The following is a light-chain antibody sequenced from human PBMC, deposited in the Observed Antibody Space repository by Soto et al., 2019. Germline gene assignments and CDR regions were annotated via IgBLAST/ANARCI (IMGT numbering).Light chain of an antibody. CDR3: QQYDNALAWT. Sequence: EIVLTQSPATLSLSPGERATLSSRPRQSVSSRYLAWYQQKPGQAPRLLIYGASSRAIGIPDRFSGSVSGTDFTLTISRLEPEDFAVYYCQQYDNALAWTFGQGTKVDIK. CDR1: QSVSSRY. CDR2: GAS. J-gene: IGKJ1*01. V-gene: IGKV3-20*01.